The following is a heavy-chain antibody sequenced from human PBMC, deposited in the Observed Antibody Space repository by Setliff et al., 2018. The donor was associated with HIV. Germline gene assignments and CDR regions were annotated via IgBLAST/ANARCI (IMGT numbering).Heavy chain of an antibody. CDR2: INHSGST. V-gene: IGHV4-34*01. J-gene: IGHJ6*03. CDR1: GGSFSGYY. Sequence: SETLSLTCAVYGGSFSGYYWSWIRQPPGRGLEWIGEINHSGSTNYNPSLKSRVTISVDTSKNQFSLKLSSVTAADTAVYYCNIYYYYYMDVWGKGTTVTVSS. CDR3: NIYYYYYMDV.